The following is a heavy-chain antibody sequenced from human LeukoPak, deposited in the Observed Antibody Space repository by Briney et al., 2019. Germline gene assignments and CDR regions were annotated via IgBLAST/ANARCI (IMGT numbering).Heavy chain of an antibody. V-gene: IGHV3-20*04. J-gene: IGHJ6*03. CDR2: INWNGGST. Sequence: PGGSLRLSCAASGFTFYDYGMSWARQAPGKGLEWVSGINWNGGSTGYADSVKGRFTISRDNAKNSLYLQMNSLRAEDTALYYCAREHIVVVTAGYMDVWGKGTTVTVSS. D-gene: IGHD2-21*02. CDR1: GFTFYDYG. CDR3: AREHIVVVTAGYMDV.